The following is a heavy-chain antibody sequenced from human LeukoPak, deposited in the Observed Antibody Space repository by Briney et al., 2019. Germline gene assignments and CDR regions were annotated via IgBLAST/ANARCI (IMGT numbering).Heavy chain of an antibody. CDR2: IYYSGST. J-gene: IGHJ6*03. CDR1: GGSISSSIHY. CDR3: ARTEESGYSYGYFGYYYYMDV. Sequence: SETLSLTCAVSGGSISSSIHYWAWIRQPPGKGLEWIGYIYYSGSTNYNPSLKSRVTISVDTSKNQFSLKLSSVTAADTAVYYCARTEESGYSYGYFGYYYYMDVWGKGTTVTVSS. V-gene: IGHV4-61*05. D-gene: IGHD5-18*01.